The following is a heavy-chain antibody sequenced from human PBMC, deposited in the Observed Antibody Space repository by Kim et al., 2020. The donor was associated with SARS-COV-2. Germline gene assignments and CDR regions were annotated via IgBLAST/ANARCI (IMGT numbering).Heavy chain of an antibody. J-gene: IGHJ3*02. CDR1: GTSMSGYF. CDR3: ARGPSVLGWELLAHDAFDM. Sequence: SETLSLTCTVTGTSMSGYFWGWIRQPPGKGLEWIGEVNQSGGPNYNASLMGRATISVDLSKKQFSLRLTSLTAEDTALYYCARGPSVLGWELLAHDAFDMWGKGTMVTVSS. V-gene: IGHV4-34*01. CDR2: VNQSGGP. D-gene: IGHD2-21*02.